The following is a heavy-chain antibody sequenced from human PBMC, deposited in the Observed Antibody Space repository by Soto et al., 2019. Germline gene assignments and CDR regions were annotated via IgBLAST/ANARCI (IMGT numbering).Heavy chain of an antibody. CDR3: ARQVSPKDIVVVVAATDPPYYFDY. CDR2: IYPGDSDT. D-gene: IGHD2-15*01. J-gene: IGHJ4*02. CDR1: GYSFTSYW. Sequence: GESLKISCKGSGYSFTSYWIGWVRQMPGKGLEWMGIIYPGDSDTRYSPSFQGQVTISADKSISTAYLQWSSLKASDTAMYYCARQVSPKDIVVVVAATDPPYYFDYWGQGTLVTVSS. V-gene: IGHV5-51*01.